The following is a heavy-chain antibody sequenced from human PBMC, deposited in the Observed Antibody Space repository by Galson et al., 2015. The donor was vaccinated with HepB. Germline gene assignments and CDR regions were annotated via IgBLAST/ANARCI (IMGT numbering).Heavy chain of an antibody. CDR3: AKDHRNSGWWDVFFDY. CDR2: ISYDGSNK. CDR1: GFTFSSYG. D-gene: IGHD6-19*01. V-gene: IGHV3-30*18. Sequence: SLRLSCAASGFTFSSYGVHWVRQAPGKGLEWVAVISYDGSNKYYADSVKGRFTISRDNSKNTLYLQMNSLRAEDTAVYYCAKDHRNSGWWDVFFDYWGQGTLVTVSS. J-gene: IGHJ4*02.